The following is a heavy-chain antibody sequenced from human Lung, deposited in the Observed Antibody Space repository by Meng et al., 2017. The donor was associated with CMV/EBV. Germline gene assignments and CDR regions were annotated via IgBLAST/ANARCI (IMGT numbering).Heavy chain of an antibody. CDR2: IYYSGST. D-gene: IGHD3-3*01. Sequence: GSLRLXXTVSGGSISSYYWSWIRQPPGKGLEWIGYIYYSGSTNYNPSLKSRVAISVDTSKNQFSLKLSSVTAADTAVYYCAREVKGSYDFWSGYNWCDPWGQGTXVTGAS. CDR1: GGSISSYY. V-gene: IGHV4-59*01. J-gene: IGHJ5*02. CDR3: AREVKGSYDFWSGYNWCDP.